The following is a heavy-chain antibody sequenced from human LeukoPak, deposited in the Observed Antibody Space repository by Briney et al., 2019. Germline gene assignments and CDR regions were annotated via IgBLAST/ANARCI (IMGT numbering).Heavy chain of an antibody. CDR1: GYTFTDYY. V-gene: IGHV1-2*02. J-gene: IGHJ4*02. CDR2: INPSSGAT. Sequence: ASVKVSCKASGYTFTDYYIHWMRQAPGQGLEWMGWINPSSGATNYAQKFQGRVTMTRVTSIRTAYMELTILRSDDTAVYYCASVYSAKDLAQLDYWGQGTLVTVSS. CDR3: ASVYSAKDLAQLDY. D-gene: IGHD4-11*01.